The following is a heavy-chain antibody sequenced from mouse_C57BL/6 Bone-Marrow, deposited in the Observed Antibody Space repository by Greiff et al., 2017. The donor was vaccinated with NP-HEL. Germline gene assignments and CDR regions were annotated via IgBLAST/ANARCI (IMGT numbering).Heavy chain of an antibody. CDR3: ARSGYYGSSWFAY. CDR1: GYAFSSYW. J-gene: IGHJ3*01. V-gene: IGHV1-80*01. CDR2: IYPGDGDT. Sequence: QVQLQQSGAELVKPGASVKISCKASGYAFSSYWMNWVKQRPGKGLEWIGQIYPGDGDTNYNGKFKGQATLTADKSSSTAYMQLSSLTSEDSAVYFCARSGYYGSSWFAYWGQGTLVTVSA. D-gene: IGHD1-1*01.